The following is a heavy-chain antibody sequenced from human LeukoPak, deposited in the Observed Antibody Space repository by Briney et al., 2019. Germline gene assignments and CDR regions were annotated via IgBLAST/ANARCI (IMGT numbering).Heavy chain of an antibody. Sequence: VASVKVSCKASGGTFSSYAISWVRQAPGQGLEWMGGIIPIFGTANYAQKFQGRVTITADESTSTAYMELSSLRSEDTAVYYCARDDCSGGSCYSDFDYWGQGTLVTVSS. V-gene: IGHV1-69*13. CDR2: IIPIFGTA. CDR3: ARDDCSGGSCYSDFDY. D-gene: IGHD2-15*01. J-gene: IGHJ4*02. CDR1: GGTFSSYA.